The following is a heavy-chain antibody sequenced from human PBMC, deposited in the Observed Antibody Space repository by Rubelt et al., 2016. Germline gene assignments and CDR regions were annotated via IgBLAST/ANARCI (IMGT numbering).Heavy chain of an antibody. V-gene: IGHV1-18*01. J-gene: IGHJ2*01. CDR2: ISAYNGNT. D-gene: IGHD6-6*01. CDR3: ARDRIRIAARQGWYFDL. Sequence: QVQLVQSGAEVKKPGASVKVSCKASGYTFTSYGISWVRQAPGQGLEWMGWISAYNGNTNYAQKLPRRVTMTTDTSTSTAYMELRSLRSDDTAVYYCARDRIRIAARQGWYFDLWGRGTLVTVSS. CDR1: GYTFTSYG.